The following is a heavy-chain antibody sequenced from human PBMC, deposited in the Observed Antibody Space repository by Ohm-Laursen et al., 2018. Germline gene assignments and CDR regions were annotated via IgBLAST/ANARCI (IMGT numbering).Heavy chain of an antibody. CDR1: GGSFSGYY. D-gene: IGHD1-14*01. CDR3: ARDSGPPKYYYYGLDV. Sequence: PSQTLSLTCAVYGGSFSGYYWSWIRQPPGKGLEWIGEINHSGSTYYNPSLKSRVSISVDTSKNQFSLKLNSVTAADTAVYYCARDSGPPKYYYYGLDVWGQGTTVTVSS. V-gene: IGHV4-34*01. CDR2: INHSGST. J-gene: IGHJ6*02.